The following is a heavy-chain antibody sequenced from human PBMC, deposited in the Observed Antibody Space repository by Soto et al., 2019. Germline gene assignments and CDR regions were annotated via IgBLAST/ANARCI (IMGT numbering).Heavy chain of an antibody. D-gene: IGHD2-2*01. Sequence: EVQLVESGGGLVQPGGSLRVSCAASGFSFGDHYTHWVRQTPGKGLVWVSRISNNGRSTFYADSVKGRFTISRDDAKKMVFLQMSSLRAEDTAVYFCAREVVAPDLYYLDFWGRGTLVTVSS. CDR1: GFSFGDHY. V-gene: IGHV3-74*01. J-gene: IGHJ4*02. CDR2: ISNNGRST. CDR3: AREVVAPDLYYLDF.